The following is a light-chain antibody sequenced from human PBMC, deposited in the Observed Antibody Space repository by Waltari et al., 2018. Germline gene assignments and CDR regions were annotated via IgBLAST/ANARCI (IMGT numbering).Light chain of an antibody. V-gene: IGLV2-8*01. CDR3: SSYAGSNNVV. CDR1: GSYFGGYNY. Sequence: QSALTQPPSASGSPGQSVTISCTETGSYFGGYNYFPWSQQQPGKAPKLMIYEVNKRPAGVPDRFSGSKSGNTASLTVSGLQAEDEADYYCSSYAGSNNVVFGGGTKLTVL. J-gene: IGLJ2*01. CDR2: EVN.